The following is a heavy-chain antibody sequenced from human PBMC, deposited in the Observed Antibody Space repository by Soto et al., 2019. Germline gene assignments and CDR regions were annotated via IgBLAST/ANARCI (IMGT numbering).Heavy chain of an antibody. CDR2: INAGNGNT. Sequence: QVQLVQSGAEEKKPGASVKVSCKASGYTFTNYAMHWVRQAPGHRLEWMGWINAGNGNTKYSQKVQGRVTITRDTSASTAYMELSSLRSEDTAVYYCARSSGYYLIDDYWGQGTLVTVSS. CDR1: GYTFTNYA. CDR3: ARSSGYYLIDDY. J-gene: IGHJ4*02. V-gene: IGHV1-3*05. D-gene: IGHD3-22*01.